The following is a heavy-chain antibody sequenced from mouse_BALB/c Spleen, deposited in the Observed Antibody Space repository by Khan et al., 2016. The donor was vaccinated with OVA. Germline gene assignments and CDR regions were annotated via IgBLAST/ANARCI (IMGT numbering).Heavy chain of an antibody. CDR3: ARWFTY. CDR1: GYSITSDYA. J-gene: IGHJ3*01. V-gene: IGHV3-2*02. CDR2: INYSGGT. Sequence: EVELVESGPGLVKPSQSLSLTCTVTGYSITSDYAWNWIRQFPGNKLEWMGYINYSGGTSYLPSLKSRISITRDTSKNQFFLQLNSLTTEDSATYYCARWFTYWGQGTLVTVA.